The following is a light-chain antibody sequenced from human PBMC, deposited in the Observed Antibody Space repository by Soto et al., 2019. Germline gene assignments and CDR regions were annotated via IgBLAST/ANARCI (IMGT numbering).Light chain of an antibody. J-gene: IGLJ2*01. V-gene: IGLV3-9*01. Sequence: SYELTQPLSVSVALGQTARITCGGNNIGSKNVHWYQQKPGQAPVLVIYRDNNRPSGIPERFSGSNSGNTATLTISRAQAGDEADYYCQVWDSSTARVVFGGGTKLTVL. CDR2: RDN. CDR1: NIGSKN. CDR3: QVWDSSTARVV.